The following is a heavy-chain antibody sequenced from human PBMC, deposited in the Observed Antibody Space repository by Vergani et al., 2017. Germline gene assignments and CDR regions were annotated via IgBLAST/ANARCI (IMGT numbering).Heavy chain of an antibody. CDR3: ARGGSGSYPDPFDY. CDR2: ISSSSSYI. J-gene: IGHJ4*02. V-gene: IGHV3-21*01. CDR1: GFTFSSYS. Sequence: EVQLVESGGGLVKPGGSLRLSCAASGFTFSSYSMNWVRQAPGKGLEWVSSISSSSSYIYYADSVKGRFTISRDNAKNSLYLQMNSLRAEDTAVYYCARGGSGSYPDPFDYWGQGTLVTVSS. D-gene: IGHD3-10*01.